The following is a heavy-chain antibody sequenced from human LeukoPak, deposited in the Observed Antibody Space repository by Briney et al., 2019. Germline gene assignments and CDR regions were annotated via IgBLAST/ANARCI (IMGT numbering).Heavy chain of an antibody. Sequence: GRSLRLSCAASGFTFSSYAMPWVRQAPGKGLEWVAVISYDGSNKYYADSVKGRLTISRDNSKNTLYLQMNSLRAEDTAVYYCARDKRITMIVVVTNNGMDVWGQGTTVTVSS. CDR2: ISYDGSNK. CDR1: GFTFSSYA. V-gene: IGHV3-30-3*01. J-gene: IGHJ6*02. CDR3: ARDKRITMIVVVTNNGMDV. D-gene: IGHD3-22*01.